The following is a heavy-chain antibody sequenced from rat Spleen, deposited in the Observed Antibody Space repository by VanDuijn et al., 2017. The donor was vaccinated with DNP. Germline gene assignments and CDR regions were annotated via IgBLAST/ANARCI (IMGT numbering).Heavy chain of an antibody. Sequence: EVQLVESGGGLVQPGRSLKLSCAASGFAFSDYYMAWVRQAPARGLEWVASISHNGGYTYYRDSVKGRFTISRDDAKSSLYLQMDSLRSEDTANYFCALLQWSGYSTLDAWGQGTSVTVSS. V-gene: IGHV5-20*01. CDR3: ALLQWSGYSTLDA. CDR2: ISHNGGYT. J-gene: IGHJ4*01. CDR1: GFAFSDYY. D-gene: IGHD1-1*01.